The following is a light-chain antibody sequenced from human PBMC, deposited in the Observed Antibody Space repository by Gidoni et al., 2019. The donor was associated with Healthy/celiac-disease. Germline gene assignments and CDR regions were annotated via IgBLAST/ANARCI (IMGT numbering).Light chain of an antibody. CDR1: QNISSY. CDR3: QQSYSALALT. Sequence: DIQMTQSPSSLSASVGDRVIITCRASQNISSYLNWYQQKPGKAPKLLIYAASSLQGGVPTRFSGSGSGTDFTLTISSLQPEDFATYYCQQSYSALALTFGGXTKVEIK. CDR2: AAS. J-gene: IGKJ4*01. V-gene: IGKV1-39*01.